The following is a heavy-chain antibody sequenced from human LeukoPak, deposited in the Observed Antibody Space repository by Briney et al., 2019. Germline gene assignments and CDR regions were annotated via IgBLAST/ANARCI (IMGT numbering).Heavy chain of an antibody. J-gene: IGHJ4*02. CDR1: GGSFSGYY. CDR3: AGFNSVDY. V-gene: IGHV4-34*01. CDR2: INHSGST. D-gene: IGHD3-3*01. Sequence: SETLSLTCAVYGGSFSGYYWTWIRQPPGKGLEWIGEINHSGSTNYNPSLKSRVTVSVDTSKNQFSLRLSSVTAADTAVYYCAGFNSVDYWGQGTLVTVSS.